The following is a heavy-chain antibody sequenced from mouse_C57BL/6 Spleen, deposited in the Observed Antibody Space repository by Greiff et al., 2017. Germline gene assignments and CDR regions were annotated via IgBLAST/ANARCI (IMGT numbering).Heavy chain of an antibody. CDR3: AIYGSSSFYAMDY. D-gene: IGHD1-1*01. J-gene: IGHJ4*01. CDR2: ISSGSSTI. V-gene: IGHV5-17*01. CDR1: GFTFSDYG. Sequence: EVKLVESGGGLVKPGGSLKLSCAASGFTFSDYGMHWVRQAPEKGLEWVAYISSGSSTIYYADTVKGRFTISRDNAKNTLFLQMTSLRSEDTAMYYCAIYGSSSFYAMDYWGQGTSVTVSS.